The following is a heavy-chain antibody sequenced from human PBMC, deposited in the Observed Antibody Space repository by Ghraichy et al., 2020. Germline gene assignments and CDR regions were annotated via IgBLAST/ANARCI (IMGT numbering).Heavy chain of an antibody. CDR3: ATPGDYGENRD. CDR1: GGSFSGYY. V-gene: IGHV4-34*01. Sequence: SETLSLTCAVYGGSFSGYYWSWIRQPPGKGLEWIGEINHSGSTNYNPSLKSRITISVDTSKNQFSLKLSSVTAADTAVYYCATPGDYGENRDWGQGTLVTVSS. J-gene: IGHJ4*02. CDR2: INHSGST. D-gene: IGHD4-17*01.